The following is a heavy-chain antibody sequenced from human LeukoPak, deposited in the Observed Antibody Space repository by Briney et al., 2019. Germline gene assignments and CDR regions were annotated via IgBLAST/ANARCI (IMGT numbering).Heavy chain of an antibody. Sequence: GGSLRLSCAVSGFTFSSYSVNWVRQAPGKGLEWVSSISSSSSYIYYADSLKGRFTISRDNPKNSLYLQMNSLRAEDTAVYYCARTSTGWSLDCWGQGTLVTVSS. D-gene: IGHD6-19*01. J-gene: IGHJ4*02. CDR1: GFTFSSYS. CDR3: ARTSTGWSLDC. V-gene: IGHV3-21*01. CDR2: ISSSSSYI.